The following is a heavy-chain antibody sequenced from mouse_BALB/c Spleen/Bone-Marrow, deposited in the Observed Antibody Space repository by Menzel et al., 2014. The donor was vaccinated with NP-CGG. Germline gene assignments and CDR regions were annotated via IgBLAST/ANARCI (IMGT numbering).Heavy chain of an antibody. CDR3: GREWTHRAVDY. J-gene: IGHJ2*01. D-gene: IGHD3-1*01. Sequence: VQLQQSGAELVRPGTSVKVSCKASGYAFTNYLIEWVKQRPGQGLEWIGVINPGSGGANYNEKFKGKATLTADKSSSTANKHRSRLAPENAGFYFCGREWTHRAVDYRGQGPPPT. V-gene: IGHV1-54*01. CDR2: INPGSGGA. CDR1: GYAFTNYL.